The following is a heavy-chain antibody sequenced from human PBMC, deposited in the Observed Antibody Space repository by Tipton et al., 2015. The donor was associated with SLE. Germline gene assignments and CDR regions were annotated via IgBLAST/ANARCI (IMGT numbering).Heavy chain of an antibody. J-gene: IGHJ4*02. D-gene: IGHD6-6*01. CDR1: GGSISSYY. Sequence: LRLSCTVSGGSISSYYWSWIRQPPGKGLEWIGYIYYSGSTNYNPSLKSRVTISVDTSKNQFSLKLSSVTAADTAVYYCARLIAARLPFDYWGQGTLLTVSS. CDR2: IYYSGST. V-gene: IGHV4-59*01. CDR3: ARLIAARLPFDY.